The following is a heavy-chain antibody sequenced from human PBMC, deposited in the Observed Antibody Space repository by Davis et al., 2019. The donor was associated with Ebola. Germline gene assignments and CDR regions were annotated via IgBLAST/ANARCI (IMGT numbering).Heavy chain of an antibody. Sequence: SVKVSCKASGGTFSSYAISWVRQAPGQGLEWMGGIIPIFGTANYAQKYQGRVTITADESTSTAYMELSSLRAEDRAVYYCARDRPYCSGGSCYYYLYGMDVWGQGTTVTVSS. V-gene: IGHV1-69*13. CDR3: ARDRPYCSGGSCYYYLYGMDV. D-gene: IGHD2-15*01. CDR1: GGTFSSYA. J-gene: IGHJ6*02. CDR2: IIPIFGTA.